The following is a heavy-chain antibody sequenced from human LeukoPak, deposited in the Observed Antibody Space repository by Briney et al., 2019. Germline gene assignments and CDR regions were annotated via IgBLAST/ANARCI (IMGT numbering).Heavy chain of an antibody. CDR3: ARKRNLNYYDSSGYYIN. Sequence: SVKVSCKASGGTFSSYAISWVRQAPGQGLEWMGGIIPIFGTANYAQKFQGRVTITADESTSTAYMELSSLRSGDTAVYYCARKRNLNYYDSSGYYINWGQGTLVTVSS. CDR2: IIPIFGTA. V-gene: IGHV1-69*13. CDR1: GGTFSSYA. J-gene: IGHJ4*02. D-gene: IGHD3-22*01.